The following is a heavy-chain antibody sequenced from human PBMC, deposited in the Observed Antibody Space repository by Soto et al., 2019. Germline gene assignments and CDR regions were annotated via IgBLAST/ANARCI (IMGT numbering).Heavy chain of an antibody. CDR3: AKDSSRFLLLDYGMDV. CDR1: GFTLDDYA. CDR2: ISWNSGSI. Sequence: GGSLRLPCSASGFTLDDYAMHLLREPSGKGLEWVSGISWNSGSIGYADSVKGRFTISRDNAKNSLYLQMNSLRAEDTALYYCAKDSSRFLLLDYGMDVWGQGTTVTVAS. J-gene: IGHJ6*02. V-gene: IGHV3-9*01. D-gene: IGHD6-13*01.